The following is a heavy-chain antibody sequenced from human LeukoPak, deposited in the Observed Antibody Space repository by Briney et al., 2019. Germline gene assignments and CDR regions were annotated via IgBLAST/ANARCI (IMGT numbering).Heavy chain of an antibody. J-gene: IGHJ4*02. D-gene: IGHD1-26*01. V-gene: IGHV4-59*08. Sequence: SETLSLTCTVSGGSISVDYWSWIRQPPGKGLEWIGYISYSGSTNYNPSLKSRVTISVDTSKNQFSLRLSSVTAADTAVYYSARLASGSYGPLTPFDYWGQGTLVTVSS. CDR3: ARLASGSYGPLTPFDY. CDR1: GGSISVDY. CDR2: ISYSGST.